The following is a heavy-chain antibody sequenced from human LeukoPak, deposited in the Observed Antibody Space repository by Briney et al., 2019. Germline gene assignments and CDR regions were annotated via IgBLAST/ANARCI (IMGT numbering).Heavy chain of an antibody. CDR3: AKGGPNYYGSGSDY. CDR1: GFTFDDYA. J-gene: IGHJ4*02. CDR2: ISWNSGSI. Sequence: SLRLSCAASGFTFDDYAMHWVRQAPGKGLEWVSGISWNSGSIGYADSVKGRFTISRDNAKNSLYLQMNSLRAEDTALYYCAKGGPNYYGSGSDYWGQGTLVTVSS. V-gene: IGHV3-9*01. D-gene: IGHD3-10*01.